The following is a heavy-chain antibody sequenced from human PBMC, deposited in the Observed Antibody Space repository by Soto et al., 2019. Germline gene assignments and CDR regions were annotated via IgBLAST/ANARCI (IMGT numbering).Heavy chain of an antibody. D-gene: IGHD4-17*01. Sequence: SETLSLTCTVSGSSINTYYWSWIRQPPGNGLDWIGYISYSGSTNYNPSLHSRVTISRHMSNNLFSLKLSAVTAENTAVYYXATEGAYGDXPGCQGTLVTVSS. CDR3: ATEGAYGDXP. V-gene: IGHV4-59*01. J-gene: IGHJ5*02. CDR2: ISYSGST. CDR1: GSSINTYY.